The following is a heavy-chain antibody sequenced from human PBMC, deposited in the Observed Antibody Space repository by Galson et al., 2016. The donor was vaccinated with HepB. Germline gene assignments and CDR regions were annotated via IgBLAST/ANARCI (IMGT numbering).Heavy chain of an antibody. D-gene: IGHD5-12*01. Sequence: SLRLSYAASGVTFSSYSMNWVRQAPGKGLEWVSSISSSSSSKYYADSVKGRFTISRDNAQNSLYLQMNSLRAEDTAVYYCARDPSSGIGNWFDPWGQGTLVTVSS. CDR3: ARDPSSGIGNWFDP. J-gene: IGHJ5*02. CDR2: ISSSSSSK. V-gene: IGHV3-21*01. CDR1: GVTFSSYS.